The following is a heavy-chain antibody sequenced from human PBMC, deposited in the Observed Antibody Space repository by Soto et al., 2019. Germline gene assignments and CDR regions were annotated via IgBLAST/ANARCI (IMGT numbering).Heavy chain of an antibody. J-gene: IGHJ4*02. D-gene: IGHD3-16*02. CDR3: VRQASKVWGAYPQATNF. CDR2: IFHSGRT. V-gene: IGHV4-39*01. Sequence: SETVSLTCTVSGASINSTSFYWGWIRQPPGKGLEWIGSIFHSGRTHYNPSLKSRVTLSVDTSRSQVSLEVGSVTAADTAVYYCVRQASKVWGAYPQATNFWGQGTLVTVSS. CDR1: GASINSTSFY.